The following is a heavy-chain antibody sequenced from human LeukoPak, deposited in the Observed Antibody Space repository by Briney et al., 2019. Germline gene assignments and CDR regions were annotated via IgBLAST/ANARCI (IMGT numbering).Heavy chain of an antibody. CDR3: ARGTTVVTPWFDP. Sequence: SETLSLTCIVSGGSISTYYWNWIRQPPGKGLEWIWYIYYTGSTNYNPSLRSRVTISVDTSKNQFSLKLTSVTAADTAVYYCARGTTVVTPWFDPWGQGTLVTVSS. D-gene: IGHD4-23*01. CDR2: IYYTGST. J-gene: IGHJ5*02. CDR1: GGSISTYY. V-gene: IGHV4-59*01.